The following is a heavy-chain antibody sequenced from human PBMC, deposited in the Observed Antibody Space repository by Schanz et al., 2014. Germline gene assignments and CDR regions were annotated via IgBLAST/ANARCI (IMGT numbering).Heavy chain of an antibody. CDR1: GFTFSSYG. J-gene: IGHJ6*02. CDR2: ISSGSSYA. D-gene: IGHD6-13*01. Sequence: VQLVESGGGVVQFGRSLRLSCVASGFTFSSYGMHWVRQAPGKGLEWVSDISSGSSYANYADSVKGRFTISRDNAKNTLYLQMNSLRAEDTAVYYCAREEGWGIAAAGPKHYYYGMDVWGRGTTVTVSS. CDR3: AREEGWGIAAAGPKHYYYGMDV. V-gene: IGHV3-21*05.